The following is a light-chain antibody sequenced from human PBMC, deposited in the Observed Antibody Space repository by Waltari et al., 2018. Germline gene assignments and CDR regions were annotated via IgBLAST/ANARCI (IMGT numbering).Light chain of an antibody. CDR2: SLS. CDR1: QILLNSDEGFTS. V-gene: IGKV2-40*01. CDR3: MQRLEFPYT. Sequence: DIVMTQTPLSLPVTPGEPASISCASSQILLNSDEGFTSLDWFLQKPGQSPQLLIYSLSYRASGVPDRFSGTGSGSSFSLKISRVEAEDVGIYYCMQRLEFPYTFGQGTRL. J-gene: IGKJ2*01.